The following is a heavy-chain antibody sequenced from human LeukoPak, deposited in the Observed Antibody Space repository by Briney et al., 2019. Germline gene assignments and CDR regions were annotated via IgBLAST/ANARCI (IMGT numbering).Heavy chain of an antibody. Sequence: SVKVSCKASGGTFSSYAISWVRQAPGQGPEWMGGIIPIFGTANYAQKFQGRVTITADESTSTAYMELSSLRSEDTAVYYCAKGDILPGYAYYYYGMDVWAKGPRSPSP. V-gene: IGHV1-69*13. CDR1: GGTFSSYA. CDR2: IIPIFGTA. J-gene: IGHJ6*02. D-gene: IGHD3-9*01. CDR3: AKGDILPGYAYYYYGMDV.